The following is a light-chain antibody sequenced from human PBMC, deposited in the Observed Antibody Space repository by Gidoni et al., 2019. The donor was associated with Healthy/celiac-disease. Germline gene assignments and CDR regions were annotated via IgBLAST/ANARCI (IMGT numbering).Light chain of an antibody. Sequence: IVLTQSPGTLSLSPGERAIRACRASQSVSSSYLAWYQQKPGQAPRLLIYGASSKATGIPDRFSGSGSGTDFTLTISRLEPEDFAVYYCQQYGSSPFTFGPGTKVDIK. CDR1: QSVSSSY. V-gene: IGKV3-20*01. CDR2: GAS. CDR3: QQYGSSPFT. J-gene: IGKJ3*01.